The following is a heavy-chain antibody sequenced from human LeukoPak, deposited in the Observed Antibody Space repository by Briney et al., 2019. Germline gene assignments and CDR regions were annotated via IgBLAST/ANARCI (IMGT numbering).Heavy chain of an antibody. V-gene: IGHV4-34*01. CDR2: INHSGST. CDR3: ASERRITMIVVVTKNWYFDL. Sequence: SETLSLTCAVYGGSFSGYYWSWIRQPPGKGLEWIGEINHSGSTNYNPSLKSRVTISVDTSKNQFSLKLSSVTAADTAVYYCASERRITMIVVVTKNWYFDLWGRGTLVTVSS. CDR1: GGSFSGYY. D-gene: IGHD3-22*01. J-gene: IGHJ2*01.